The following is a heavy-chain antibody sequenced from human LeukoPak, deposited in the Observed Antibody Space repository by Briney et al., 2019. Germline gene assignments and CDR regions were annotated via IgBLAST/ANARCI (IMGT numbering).Heavy chain of an antibody. CDR1: GFTFSSYA. D-gene: IGHD2-2*01. CDR3: AKDRGYCSSTSCYASFDY. CDR2: ISGSGGST. J-gene: IGHJ4*02. V-gene: IGHV3-23*01. Sequence: GGSLRLSCAASGFTFSSYAMSWVRQAPGKGLEWVSAISGSGGSTYYADSVKGRFTISRDNSKNTLYLQMNSLRAEVTAVYYCAKDRGYCSSTSCYASFDYWGQGTLVTVSS.